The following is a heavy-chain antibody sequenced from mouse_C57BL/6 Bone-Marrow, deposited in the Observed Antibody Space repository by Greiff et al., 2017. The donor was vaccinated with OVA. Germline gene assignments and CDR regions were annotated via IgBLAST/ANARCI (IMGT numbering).Heavy chain of an antibody. V-gene: IGHV1-55*01. CDR2: FYPGSGST. CDR1: GYTFTSYW. J-gene: IGHJ4*01. CDR3: AREDSNLYAMDY. D-gene: IGHD2-5*01. Sequence: VQLQQPGAELVKPGASVKMSCKASGYTFTSYWITWVKQRPGQGLEWIGDFYPGSGSTNYNEKFKSKATLTVDTSSSTAYMQLSSLTSEDSAVYYCAREDSNLYAMDYWGQGTSVTVSS.